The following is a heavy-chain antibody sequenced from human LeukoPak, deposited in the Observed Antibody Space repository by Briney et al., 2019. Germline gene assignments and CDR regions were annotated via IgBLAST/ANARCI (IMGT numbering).Heavy chain of an antibody. J-gene: IGHJ3*02. CDR2: IWYDGSNK. Sequence: PGGPLRLSCAASGFTFSSYGMHWVRHAPGKGLEWVAVIWYDGSNKYYADSVKGRFTISRDNSKNTLYLQMNSLRAEDTAVYYCARDHRIVGYCSGGSCYSGAFDIWGQGTMVTVSS. CDR1: GFTFSSYG. D-gene: IGHD2-15*01. CDR3: ARDHRIVGYCSGGSCYSGAFDI. V-gene: IGHV3-33*01.